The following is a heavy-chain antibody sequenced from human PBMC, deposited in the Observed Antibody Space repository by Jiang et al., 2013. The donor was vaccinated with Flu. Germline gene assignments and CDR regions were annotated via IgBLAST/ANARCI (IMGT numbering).Heavy chain of an antibody. CDR1: GDSVSSNSAA. Sequence: TCAISGDSVSSNSAAWNWIRQSPSRGLEWLGRTYYRSKWYNDYAVSVKSRITINPDTSKNQFSLQLNSVTPEDTAVYYCARGAVVPAAAEGGMDVWGQGTTVTVSS. J-gene: IGHJ6*02. D-gene: IGHD2-2*01. V-gene: IGHV6-1*01. CDR3: ARGAVVPAAAEGGMDV. CDR2: TYYRSKWYN.